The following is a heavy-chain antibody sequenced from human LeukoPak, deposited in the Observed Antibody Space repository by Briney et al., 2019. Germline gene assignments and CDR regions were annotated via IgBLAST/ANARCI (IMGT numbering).Heavy chain of an antibody. V-gene: IGHV4-30-4*01. CDR2: IYYSGST. CDR3: ARAPIGFRVVHPIFDY. CDR1: GGSISSGDYY. Sequence: SQTLSLTCTVSGGSISSGDYYWSWIRQPPGKGLEWIGYIYYSGSTYYNPSLKSRVTISVDTSKNQFSLKLSSVTAADTAVYHCARAPIGFRVVHPIFDYWGQGTLVTVSS. D-gene: IGHD3-3*01. J-gene: IGHJ4*02.